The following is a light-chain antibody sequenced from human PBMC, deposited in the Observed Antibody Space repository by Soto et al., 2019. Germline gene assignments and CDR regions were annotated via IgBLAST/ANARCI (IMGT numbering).Light chain of an antibody. Sequence: QSVLTQPASVSGSPGQSITISCTGTSIDVGGYNYVSWYQQHPGKAPKLMIYEVSNRPSGVANRFSGSKSGNTASLTISGLQAEDDADYYCSSYTSSSTLVVFGGGTKLTVL. V-gene: IGLV2-14*01. CDR2: EVS. CDR1: SIDVGGYNY. J-gene: IGLJ2*01. CDR3: SSYTSSSTLVV.